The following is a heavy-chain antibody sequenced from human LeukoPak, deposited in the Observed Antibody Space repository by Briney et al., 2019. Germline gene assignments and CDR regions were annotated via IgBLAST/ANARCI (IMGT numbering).Heavy chain of an antibody. CDR1: GFNFSNYW. J-gene: IGHJ4*02. CDR2: INRDGSEK. Sequence: RPGGSLRLSCVASGFNFSNYWMSWVRQTPGKGLEWVANINRDGSEKYYVDSVEGQFTISRDNAKNSLFLQMNSLRVEDTAVYYCARRRGYSYGRNNYYFDYWDQGTLVTVSS. D-gene: IGHD5-18*01. CDR3: ARRRGYSYGRNNYYFDY. V-gene: IGHV3-7*03.